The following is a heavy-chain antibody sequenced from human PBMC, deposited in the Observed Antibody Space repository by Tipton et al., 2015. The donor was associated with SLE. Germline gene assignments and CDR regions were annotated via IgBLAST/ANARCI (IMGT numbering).Heavy chain of an antibody. CDR3: ARDAYGDSTVLLDY. J-gene: IGHJ4*02. CDR2: ITRDGVTT. CDR1: GFTLSDYW. V-gene: IGHV3-23*01. D-gene: IGHD4-17*01. Sequence: SLRLSCAASGFTLSDYWMTWVRQAPGKGLQWVSGITRDGVTTWSADSVKGRFTISRDNSKNTLYLQMNGLRAEDTAIYYCARDAYGDSTVLLDYWGQGTLVTVAS.